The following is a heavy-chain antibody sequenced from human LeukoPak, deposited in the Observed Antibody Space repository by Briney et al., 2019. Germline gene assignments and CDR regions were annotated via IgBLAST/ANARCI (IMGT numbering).Heavy chain of an antibody. Sequence: GGSLRLSCAASGFTFSNYWMDWVRQAPGKGLEWVATINQDGSQKYYVDSVKGRFTISRDNAKNPLYLQMNSLRAEDTAVYYCARRSFIVVAEPQWPDAFDAWGQGTMVTVSS. CDR3: ARRSFIVVAEPQWPDAFDA. CDR1: GFTFSNYW. CDR2: INQDGSQK. J-gene: IGHJ3*01. V-gene: IGHV3-7*01. D-gene: IGHD3-22*01.